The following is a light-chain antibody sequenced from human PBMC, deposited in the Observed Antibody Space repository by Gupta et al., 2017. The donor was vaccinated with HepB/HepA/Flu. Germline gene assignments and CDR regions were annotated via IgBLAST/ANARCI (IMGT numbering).Light chain of an antibody. CDR3: QQTYSAPPT. J-gene: IGKJ3*01. Sequence: DIQMTQSPSSLSASVGDRVTITCRASQSIISYLNWYQKKPGKAPKLLIYTASSLQSGVPSRFSGSGSGTDFTLTISGLHPEDFATYYCQQTYSAPPTFGHGTKVDIK. V-gene: IGKV1-39*01. CDR1: QSIISY. CDR2: TAS.